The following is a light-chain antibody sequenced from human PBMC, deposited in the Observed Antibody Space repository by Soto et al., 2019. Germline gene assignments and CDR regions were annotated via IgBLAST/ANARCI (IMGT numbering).Light chain of an antibody. Sequence: QSALTQPAPVSGSPGQSITISCTGTSSDVGGYNYVSWYQQHPGKAPKFMIYDVSNRPSGVSNRFSGSKSGNTASLTISGLQAEDEADYYCCSYTTSNTRQIVFGTGTKVPVL. CDR3: CSYTTSNTRQIV. J-gene: IGLJ1*01. CDR1: SSDVGGYNY. CDR2: DVS. V-gene: IGLV2-14*01.